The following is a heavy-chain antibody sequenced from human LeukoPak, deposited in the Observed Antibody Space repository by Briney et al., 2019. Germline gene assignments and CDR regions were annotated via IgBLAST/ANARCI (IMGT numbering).Heavy chain of an antibody. V-gene: IGHV4-59*01. CDR2: IYYSGST. D-gene: IGHD5-12*01. CDR3: ARVLGQYSGYDLHP. J-gene: IGHJ5*02. CDR1: GGSISSYY. Sequence: SETLSLTCTVSGGSISSYYWSWIRQPPGKGLEWIGYIYYSGSTNYNPSLKSRVTISVDTSKNQFSLKLSSVTAADTAVYYCARVLGQYSGYDLHPWGQGTLVTVSS.